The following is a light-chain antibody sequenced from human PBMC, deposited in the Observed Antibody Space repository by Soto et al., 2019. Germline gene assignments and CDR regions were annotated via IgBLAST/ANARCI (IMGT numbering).Light chain of an antibody. J-gene: IGLJ3*02. CDR3: GTWDSSLSAPNWV. V-gene: IGLV1-51*01. Sequence: QPVLTQPPSVSAAPGQKVTISCSGSISNIGKNYVSWYQQLPGTAPKVLIYDNNKRPSGIPDRFSGSKSGTSATLGITGLQTGDDADYYCGTWDSSLSAPNWVFGGGTKRTVL. CDR1: ISNIGKNY. CDR2: DNN.